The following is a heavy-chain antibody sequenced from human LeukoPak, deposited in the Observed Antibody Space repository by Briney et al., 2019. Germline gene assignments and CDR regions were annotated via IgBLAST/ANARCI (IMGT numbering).Heavy chain of an antibody. Sequence: SGPTLVKPTQTLTLTCSFSGFSRTSGGEGVAWIRQPPGKAPEGLALIYWDDDKRFRPSLQNSLTVSKDTSKNQVVLSMTKMDPLNTGTYYCAHTRHGATPTRLDFWGQGILVVVS. CDR2: IYWDDDK. CDR1: GFSRTSGGEG. CDR3: AHTRHGATPTRLDF. V-gene: IGHV2-5*02. D-gene: IGHD4/OR15-4a*01. J-gene: IGHJ4*02.